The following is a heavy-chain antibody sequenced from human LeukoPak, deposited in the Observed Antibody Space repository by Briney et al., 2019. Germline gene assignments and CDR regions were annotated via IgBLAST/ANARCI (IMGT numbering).Heavy chain of an antibody. J-gene: IGHJ4*02. CDR1: GFTFSSYV. CDR3: ASAMRVGIAPAATGY. CDR2: ISYDGSNK. Sequence: GGSLRLSCAASGFTFSSYVMHWVRQAPGKGLEWVAVISYDGSNKYYADSVKGRFTISRDNSKNMYLEMSSLRVEDTAVYYCASAMRVGIAPAATGYWGQGTQVTVSS. D-gene: IGHD2-2*01. V-gene: IGHV3-30-3*01.